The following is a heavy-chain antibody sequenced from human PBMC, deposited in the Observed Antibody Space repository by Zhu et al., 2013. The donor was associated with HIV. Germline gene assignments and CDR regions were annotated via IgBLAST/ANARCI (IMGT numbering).Heavy chain of an antibody. J-gene: IGHJ4*02. CDR3: ARDPFSGYSYGSHFDY. D-gene: IGHD5-18*01. Sequence: QVQLVQSGAEVKKPGASVKVSCKASGYTFTSYYMHWVRQAPGQGLEWMGIINPSGGSTSYAQKFQGRVTMTGDTSTSTVYMELSSLRSEDTAVYYCARDPFSGYSYGSHFDYWGQGTLVTVSS. CDR2: INPSGGST. CDR1: GYTFTSYY. V-gene: IGHV1-46*01.